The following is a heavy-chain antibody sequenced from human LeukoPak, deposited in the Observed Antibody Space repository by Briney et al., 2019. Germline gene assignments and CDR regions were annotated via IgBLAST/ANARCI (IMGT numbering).Heavy chain of an antibody. J-gene: IGHJ6*03. Sequence: GGSLRLSGAASGFTFSSYWMSWVRQAPGKGLEWVANIKQDGSEKYYVDSVKGRFTISRDSAKNSLYLQMNSLRAEDTAVYYCARSGYYDFWSGYPGYYYMDVWGKGTTVTVSS. V-gene: IGHV3-7*01. CDR2: IKQDGSEK. CDR1: GFTFSSYW. D-gene: IGHD3-3*01. CDR3: ARSGYYDFWSGYPGYYYMDV.